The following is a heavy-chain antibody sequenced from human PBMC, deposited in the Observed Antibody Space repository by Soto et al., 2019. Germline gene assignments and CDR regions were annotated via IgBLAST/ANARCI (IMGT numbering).Heavy chain of an antibody. D-gene: IGHD2-8*01. J-gene: IGHJ5*02. V-gene: IGHV4-4*02. CDR1: GDSISSVNW. CDR3: ARSPGYFTLSSLDP. CDR2: IYHTGIT. Sequence: QVQLQESGPGLVKPSATLSLTGAVSGDSISSVNWWSWVRQSPGQGLEWIGDIYHTGITNYNPSLQSRVTISVDKFKNEFSLNLTSVTAEDTAVYYCARSPGYFTLSSLDPWGQGTWVPVSS.